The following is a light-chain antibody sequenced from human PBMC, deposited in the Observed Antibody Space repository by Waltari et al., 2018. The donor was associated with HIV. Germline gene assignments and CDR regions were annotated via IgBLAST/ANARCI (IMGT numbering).Light chain of an antibody. J-gene: IGLJ3*02. V-gene: IGLV3-21*04. Sequence: SYVLTQPPSVSVAPGKTARITCGGNNIGSKSVHWYQQKPGQAPVLGIYYDSDRPSGILERCAGSNSGNTATLTISRVEAGDEADYYCQVWGSSSDPWVFGGGTKLTVL. CDR3: QVWGSSSDPWV. CDR1: NIGSKS. CDR2: YDS.